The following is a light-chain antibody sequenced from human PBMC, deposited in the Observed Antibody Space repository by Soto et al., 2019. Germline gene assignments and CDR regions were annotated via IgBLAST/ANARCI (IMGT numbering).Light chain of an antibody. CDR3: QQRSNWPPRIT. CDR2: DAS. V-gene: IGKV3-11*01. CDR1: QSVSSY. Sequence: EIVLTHSPATLSLSPGERATLSCRASQSVSSYLAWYQQKPGQAPRLLIYDASNRATGIPARFSGSGSGTDFTLTISSLEPEDFAVYYCQQRSNWPPRITFGQRTRLEIK. J-gene: IGKJ5*01.